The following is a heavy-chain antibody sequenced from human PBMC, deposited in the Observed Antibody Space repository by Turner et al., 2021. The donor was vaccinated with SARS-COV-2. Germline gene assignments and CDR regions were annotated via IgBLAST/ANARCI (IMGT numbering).Heavy chain of an antibody. Sequence: QVQLVQSGAEVKKPGASVKVSCKASGYTFTGYYMPWVRQAPGQGHEWMGLINTNNGGTNYAQKLQGRVTMTWDTSISTAYMELGRLRSDDTAVYYCARARYTYGSYYYYGMDVWGQGTTVTVSS. D-gene: IGHD5-18*01. CDR2: INTNNGGT. J-gene: IGHJ6*02. CDR1: GYTFTGYY. V-gene: IGHV1-2*02. CDR3: ARARYTYGSYYYYGMDV.